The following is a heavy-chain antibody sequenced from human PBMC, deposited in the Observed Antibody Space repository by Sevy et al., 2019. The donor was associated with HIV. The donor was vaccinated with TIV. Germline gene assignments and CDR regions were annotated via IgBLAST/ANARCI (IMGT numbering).Heavy chain of an antibody. CDR1: GFTFRDYD. CDR2: MSHAGNYK. D-gene: IGHD2-21*02. CDR3: ARLFSCGGDCYYPDY. V-gene: IGHV3-30*04. J-gene: IGHJ4*02. Sequence: GGSLRLSCAASGFTFRDYDMHWVRQAPGKGLEWVAVMSHAGNYKNHADSVKVRFTISRDNFKNTLHLQLNSLRVEDTAVYFCARLFSCGGDCYYPDYWGQGAPVTVSS.